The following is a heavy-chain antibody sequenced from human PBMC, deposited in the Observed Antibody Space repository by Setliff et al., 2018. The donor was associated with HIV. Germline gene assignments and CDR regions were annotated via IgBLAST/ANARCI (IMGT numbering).Heavy chain of an antibody. CDR1: GGSIEFSSYY. J-gene: IGHJ4*02. D-gene: IGHD6-19*01. Sequence: SETLSLTCSVSGGSIEFSSYYWGWIRQPPGKGLEWIGSVYYSGSTYYNPSLKSRLTISVDTSKNQFSLKLSSVTAADTAVYYCIIAYSSGWLAPMGFDSWGQGTLVTVSS. V-gene: IGHV4-39*01. CDR3: IIAYSSGWLAPMGFDS. CDR2: VYYSGST.